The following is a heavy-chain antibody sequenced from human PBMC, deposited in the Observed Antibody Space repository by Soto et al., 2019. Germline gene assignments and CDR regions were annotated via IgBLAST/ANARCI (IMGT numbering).Heavy chain of an antibody. CDR3: ATLDDIVATNFDY. Sequence: ASVKVSCTVSGYTLTELSMHWVRQAPGKGLEWMGGFDPEDGETIYAQKFQGRVTMTEDTSTDTAYMELSSLRSEDTAVYYCATLDDIVATNFDYWGQGTLVTVSS. CDR1: GYTLTELS. CDR2: FDPEDGET. J-gene: IGHJ4*02. D-gene: IGHD5-12*01. V-gene: IGHV1-24*01.